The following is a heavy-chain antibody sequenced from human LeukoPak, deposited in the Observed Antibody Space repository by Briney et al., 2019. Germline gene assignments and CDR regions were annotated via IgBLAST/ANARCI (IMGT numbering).Heavy chain of an antibody. D-gene: IGHD5-18*01. V-gene: IGHV4-59*01. Sequence: SETLSLTCTVSGGSISSYYWSWIRQPPGEGLEWIGYIYYSGSTNYNPSLKSRVTISVDTSKNQFSLKLSSVTAADTAVYYCARSDTATSHDAFDIWGQGTMVTVSS. J-gene: IGHJ3*02. CDR3: ARSDTATSHDAFDI. CDR2: IYYSGST. CDR1: GGSISSYY.